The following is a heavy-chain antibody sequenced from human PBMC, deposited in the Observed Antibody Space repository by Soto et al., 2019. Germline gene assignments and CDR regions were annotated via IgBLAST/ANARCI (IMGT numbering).Heavy chain of an antibody. CDR3: ARGRSSSWFPTRRFDP. V-gene: IGHV1-8*01. J-gene: IGHJ5*02. D-gene: IGHD6-13*01. Sequence: ASVKVSCKASGYTFTSYDINWVRQATGQGLEWMGWMNPNSGNTGYAQKFQGRVTMTRNTSISTAYMELSSLRSEDTAVYYCARGRSSSWFPTRRFDPWGQGTLVTVSS. CDR1: GYTFTSYD. CDR2: MNPNSGNT.